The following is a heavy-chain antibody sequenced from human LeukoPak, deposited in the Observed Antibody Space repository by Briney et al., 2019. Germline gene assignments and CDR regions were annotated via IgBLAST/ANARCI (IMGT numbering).Heavy chain of an antibody. CDR1: GFTFSGSA. J-gene: IGHJ6*03. CDR3: TRHQDYYYYMDV. Sequence: SGGSLRLSCAASGFTFSGSAMHWVRQASGKGLEWVGRIRSKANSYATAYAASVKGRFTISRDDSKNTAYLQMNSLKTEDTAVYYCTRHQDYYYYMDVWGKGTTVTVSS. V-gene: IGHV3-73*01. CDR2: IRSKANSYAT.